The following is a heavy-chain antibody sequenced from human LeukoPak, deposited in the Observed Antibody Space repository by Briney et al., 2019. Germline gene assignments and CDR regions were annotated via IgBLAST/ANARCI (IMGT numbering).Heavy chain of an antibody. CDR3: ARDSLTDWRANWFDP. CDR1: GFTFSDYY. J-gene: IGHJ5*02. CDR2: ISSSGSTI. Sequence: GGSLRLSCAASGFTFSDYYMSWIRQAPGKGLEWVSYISSSGSTIYYADSVKGRFTISRDNAKNSLYLQMNSLRAEDTAVYYCARDSLTDWRANWFDPWGQGTLVTVSS. D-gene: IGHD3/OR15-3a*01. V-gene: IGHV3-11*04.